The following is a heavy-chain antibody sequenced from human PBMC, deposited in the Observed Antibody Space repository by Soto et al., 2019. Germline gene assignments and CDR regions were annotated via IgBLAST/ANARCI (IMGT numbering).Heavy chain of an antibody. V-gene: IGHV3-23*01. CDR3: AKGTGTFDY. D-gene: IGHD3-9*01. J-gene: IGHJ4*02. Sequence: EVQLLESGGGLVQPGGSPRLSCAASGFIFSSYAMTWVRQAPGKGLQWVSTISGNGISTYYVDSVKGRFTISRDNSKKTLYLQMNSLRVEDTAVYYCAKGTGTFDYWGQGTLVTVSS. CDR2: ISGNGIST. CDR1: GFIFSSYA.